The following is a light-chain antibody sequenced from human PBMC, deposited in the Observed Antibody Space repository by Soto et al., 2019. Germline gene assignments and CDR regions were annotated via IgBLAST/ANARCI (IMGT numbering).Light chain of an antibody. Sequence: EIVWTQSPATLSLSPGERATLSCRASQSVSSYLAWYQQKPGQAPRLLIYDASNRATGIQARFSGSGSGTDFTLTIRRLEPEEFAVYYCKQYGSSPWTVGQGTKLEIK. CDR3: KQYGSSPWT. V-gene: IGKV3-20*01. CDR1: QSVSSY. CDR2: DAS. J-gene: IGKJ1*01.